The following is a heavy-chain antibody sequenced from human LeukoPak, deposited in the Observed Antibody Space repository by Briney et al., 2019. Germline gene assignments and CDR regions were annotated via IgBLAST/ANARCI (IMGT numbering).Heavy chain of an antibody. CDR1: GFTFSNAW. CDR3: ATDFYDST. D-gene: IGHD3-22*01. V-gene: IGHV3-15*07. J-gene: IGHJ5*02. Sequence: GGSLRLSCATSGFTFSNAWMNWVRQAPGKGLEWVGRIRSNSDGGTIDYAAPVKGRFTLSRDDSKTTLYLQMNSLQTEDAAVYYCATDFYDSTWGQGTLVTVSS. CDR2: IRSNSDGGTI.